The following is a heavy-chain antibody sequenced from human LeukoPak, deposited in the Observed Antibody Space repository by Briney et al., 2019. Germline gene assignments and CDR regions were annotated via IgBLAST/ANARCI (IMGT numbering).Heavy chain of an antibody. D-gene: IGHD1-26*01. J-gene: IGHJ4*02. CDR3: ASGRGSYSPDY. CDR2: LSSSGNA. Sequence: PGGSLRLSCAASGFSFSDHEMNWVRQAPGKGLEWVSYLSSSGNAYYADSVKGRFTISRDNLKNSLYLQMTSLRADDTAVYYCASGRGSYSPDYWGQGTLVTVSS. CDR1: GFSFSDHE. V-gene: IGHV3-48*03.